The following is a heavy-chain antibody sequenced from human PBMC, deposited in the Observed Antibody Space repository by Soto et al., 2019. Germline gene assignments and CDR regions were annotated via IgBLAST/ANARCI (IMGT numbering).Heavy chain of an antibody. D-gene: IGHD2-15*01. V-gene: IGHV3-23*01. J-gene: IGHJ4*02. CDR1: GFTFSSYA. CDR3: ARPTSLGGNPFDY. CDR2: ISGTGGST. Sequence: GGSLRLSCAASGFTFSSYAMSWVRQAPGKGLEWVSAISGTGGSTYYADSVKGRFTISRDNSKNTLYLQMNSLRAEDTAVYYCARPTSLGGNPFDYWGQGTLVTVSS.